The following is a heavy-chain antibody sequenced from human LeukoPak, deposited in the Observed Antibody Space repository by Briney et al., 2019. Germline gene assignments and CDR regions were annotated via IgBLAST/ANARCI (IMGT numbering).Heavy chain of an antibody. CDR1: GGSISSSSYY. D-gene: IGHD3-22*01. CDR2: IYYSGST. Sequence: SETLSLTCTVSGGSISSSSYYWGWIRQPPGKGLEWIGSIYYSGSTYYNPSLKSRVTISVDTSKNQFSLKLSSVTAADTAVYYCARDHYYDSSGYWGTPEYYYGMDVWGQGTTVTVSS. J-gene: IGHJ6*02. CDR3: ARDHYYDSSGYWGTPEYYYGMDV. V-gene: IGHV4-39*07.